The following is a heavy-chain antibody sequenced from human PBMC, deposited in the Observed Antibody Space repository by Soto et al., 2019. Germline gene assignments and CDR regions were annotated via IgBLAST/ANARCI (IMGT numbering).Heavy chain of an antibody. CDR1: GGSFSGYY. V-gene: IGHV4-34*01. Sequence: SETLSLTCAVYGGSFSGYYWRWIRHPPGKGLEWIGEINHSGSTNYNPSLKSRVTISVDTSKNHFSLELSSVTAADTAVYYYARDWSSVGSYGMDVWGQGRTVTVSS. J-gene: IGHJ6*02. CDR2: INHSGST. CDR3: ARDWSSVGSYGMDV. D-gene: IGHD2-8*02.